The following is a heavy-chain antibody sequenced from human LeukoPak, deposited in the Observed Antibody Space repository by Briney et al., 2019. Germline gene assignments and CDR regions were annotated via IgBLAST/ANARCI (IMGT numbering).Heavy chain of an antibody. CDR3: ARDTVVPAAMMGYHYYYGMDV. J-gene: IGHJ6*02. D-gene: IGHD2-2*01. Sequence: GGSLRLSCAASGFTFSSYWMSWVRQAPGKGLEWVANIKEDGSEKYYVDSVKGRFTISRDNAKNSLYLQMNSLRAEDTAVYYCARDTVVPAAMMGYHYYYGMDVWGQGTTVTVSS. CDR1: GFTFSSYW. CDR2: IKEDGSEK. V-gene: IGHV3-7*05.